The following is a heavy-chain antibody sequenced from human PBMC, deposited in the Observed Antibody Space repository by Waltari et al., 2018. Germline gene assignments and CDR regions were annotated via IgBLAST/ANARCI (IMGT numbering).Heavy chain of an antibody. CDR3: ASGRVLLWFRDQYYFDY. CDR2: IYHSGST. D-gene: IGHD3-10*01. CDR1: GYSISSGYY. J-gene: IGHJ4*02. Sequence: QVQLQESGPGLVKPSETLSLTCAVSGYSISSGYYWGWIRQPQGKGLEWIGSIYHSGSTYYNPSLKSRVTISVDTSKNQFSLKLSSVTAADTAVYYCASGRVLLWFRDQYYFDYWGQGTLVTVSS. V-gene: IGHV4-38-2*01.